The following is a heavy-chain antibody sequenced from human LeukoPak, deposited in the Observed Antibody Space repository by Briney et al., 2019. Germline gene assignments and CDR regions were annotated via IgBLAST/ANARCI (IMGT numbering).Heavy chain of an antibody. CDR1: GGSFSGYY. CDR3: ARVDLGGSYGMDV. J-gene: IGHJ6*02. D-gene: IGHD1-26*01. V-gene: IGHV4-34*01. Sequence: PSETLSLTCAVYGGSFSGYYWSWIRQPPGKGLEWIGEINHSGSTNYNPSLKSRVTISVDTSKNQFSLKLSSVTAADTAVYYCARVDLGGSYGMDVWGQGTTVTVSS. CDR2: INHSGST.